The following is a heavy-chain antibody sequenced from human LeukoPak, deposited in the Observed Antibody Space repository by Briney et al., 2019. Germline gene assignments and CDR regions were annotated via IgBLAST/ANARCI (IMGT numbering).Heavy chain of an antibody. CDR3: ATATSHTYYDFWSGYPGAFDI. J-gene: IGHJ3*02. V-gene: IGHV1-24*01. Sequence: ASVKVSCKVSGYTLTELSMHWVRQAPGKGLEWMGGFDPEDGETIYAQKFQGRVTMTEDTSTDTAYMELSSLRSEDTAVYYCATATSHTYYDFWSGYPGAFDIWGQGTMVTVSS. CDR2: FDPEDGET. D-gene: IGHD3-3*01. CDR1: GYTLTELS.